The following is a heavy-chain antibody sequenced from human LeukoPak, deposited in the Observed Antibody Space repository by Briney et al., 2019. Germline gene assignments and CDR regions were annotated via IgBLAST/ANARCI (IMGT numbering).Heavy chain of an antibody. CDR1: GYTFTSYA. J-gene: IGHJ4*02. V-gene: IGHV1-69*13. Sequence: SVKVSCKASGYTFTSYAISWVRQAPGQGLEWMGGIIPIFGTANYAQKFQGRVTITADESTSTAYMELSSLRSEDTAVYYCARDLGAAGTSQTPYSSIAYWGQGTLVTVSS. CDR2: IIPIFGTA. CDR3: ARDLGAAGTSQTPYSSIAY. D-gene: IGHD6-13*01.